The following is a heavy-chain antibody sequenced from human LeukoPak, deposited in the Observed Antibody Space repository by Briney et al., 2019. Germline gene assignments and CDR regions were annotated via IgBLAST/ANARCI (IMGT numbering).Heavy chain of an antibody. Sequence: TTSETLSLTCTVSGGSISSYYWSWIRQPAGKGLEWIGRIYTSGSTNYNPSLKSRVTMSVDTSKNQFSLKLNSVTAADTAVYYCARTKKHSSGMYYFDYWGQGTLVTVSS. J-gene: IGHJ4*02. CDR3: ARTKKHSSGMYYFDY. CDR2: IYTSGST. V-gene: IGHV4-4*07. CDR1: GGSISSYY. D-gene: IGHD6-19*01.